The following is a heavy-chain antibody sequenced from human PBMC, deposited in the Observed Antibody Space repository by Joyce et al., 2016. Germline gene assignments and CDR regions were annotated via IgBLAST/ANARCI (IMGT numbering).Heavy chain of an antibody. V-gene: IGHV1-69*12. CDR3: ARDAADYGILTGYF. Sequence: QVQLVQSGAEVKKPGSSVKVSCKASGDTFNNYAITWVRQAPGQGLEWMGGTIPIFNTPNDAQKCRGRGTITVDESASTVYMELSSLRSEDTAVYYCARDAADYGILTGYFWGQGTRVTVSS. D-gene: IGHD3-9*01. J-gene: IGHJ4*02. CDR1: GDTFNNYA. CDR2: TIPIFNTP.